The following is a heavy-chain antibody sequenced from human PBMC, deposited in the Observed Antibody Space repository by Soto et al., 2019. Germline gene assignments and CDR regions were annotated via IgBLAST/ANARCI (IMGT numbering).Heavy chain of an antibody. CDR3: AREDFGGTTYLYHGMDV. CDR2: IYRSGST. CDR1: GFSVTSKN. Sequence: EVQLVESGGGLIPPGESLTLSCAASGFSVTSKNMNWVRQAPGKGLEWVSVIYRSGSTSYADSVKGRFSISRDISKNTVSLQMNPLRAEDTAVYFCAREDFGGTTYLYHGMDVWGQGTTVTVS. D-gene: IGHD2-15*01. V-gene: IGHV3-53*01. J-gene: IGHJ6*02.